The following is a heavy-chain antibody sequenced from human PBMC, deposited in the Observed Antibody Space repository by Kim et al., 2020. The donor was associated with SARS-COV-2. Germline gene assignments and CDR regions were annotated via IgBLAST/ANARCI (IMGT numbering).Heavy chain of an antibody. Sequence: ASVKVSCKAAGYNFINYYVHWVRQAPGQGLEWMGIINPSDGRTSFAQKFQGRVTVTRDISMNVVYMQLSSLRSEDTAVYYCAREWGGGNSLDFWGQGTLVTVSS. J-gene: IGHJ4*02. CDR3: AREWGGGNSLDF. CDR1: GYNFINYY. D-gene: IGHD3-16*01. CDR2: INPSDGRT. V-gene: IGHV1-46*01.